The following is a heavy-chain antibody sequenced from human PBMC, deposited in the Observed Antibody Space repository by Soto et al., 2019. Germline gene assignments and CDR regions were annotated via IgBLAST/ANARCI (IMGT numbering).Heavy chain of an antibody. CDR2: IWHDGSNK. CDR3: VRGKASLYGSGSPPNWFDP. D-gene: IGHD3-10*01. Sequence: QVQLVESGGGVVQPGRSLRLSCAASGFTFSSYGMHWVRQAPGKGLEWVAVIWHDGSNKYYADSVKGRFTISRDNSKNTLYLQMNSLRAEDTAVYYCVRGKASLYGSGSPPNWFDPWGQGTLVTVSS. V-gene: IGHV3-33*01. J-gene: IGHJ5*02. CDR1: GFTFSSYG.